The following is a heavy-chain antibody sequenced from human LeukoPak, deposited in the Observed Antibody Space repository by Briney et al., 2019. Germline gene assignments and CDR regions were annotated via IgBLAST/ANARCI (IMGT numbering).Heavy chain of an antibody. D-gene: IGHD3-16*02. CDR2: IYTSGST. CDR1: GGSISSYY. J-gene: IGHJ4*02. Sequence: KSSETLSLTCTASGGSISSYYWSWIRQPAGKGLEWIGRIYTSGSTNYNPSLKSRFTMSVDTSKNQFSLKLSSVSAADTAVYYCARDIGRPTFGGVIATYFDYWGQGTLVTVSS. V-gene: IGHV4-4*07. CDR3: ARDIGRPTFGGVIATYFDY.